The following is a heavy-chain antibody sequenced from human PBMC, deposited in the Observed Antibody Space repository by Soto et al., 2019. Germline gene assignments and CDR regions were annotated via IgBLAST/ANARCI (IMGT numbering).Heavy chain of an antibody. CDR3: ARTGRSSYYYYYMDV. CDR2: IYYSGST. Sequence: QVQLQESGPGLVKPSETLSLTCTVSGGSISSYYWSWIRQPPGKGLEWIGYIYYSGSTNYYPSLKSRVTISVDTSKNQFSLKLSSVTAADTAVYYCARTGRSSYYYYYMDVWGKGTTVTVSS. CDR1: GGSISSYY. V-gene: IGHV4-59*01. J-gene: IGHJ6*03.